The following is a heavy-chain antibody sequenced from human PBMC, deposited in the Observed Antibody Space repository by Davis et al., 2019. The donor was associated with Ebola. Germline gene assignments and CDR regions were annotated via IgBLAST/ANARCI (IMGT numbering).Heavy chain of an antibody. D-gene: IGHD1-26*01. CDR2: IRHDRSDK. Sequence: PGGSLRLSCPASEFIFSNHVVHWVRQAPGKGLEWVAYIRHDRSDKFYADSVKGRFVISRDNSKNTLYLQMNSLRVEDTAVYYCATETGSGTSSAFDIWGQGTMVIASS. V-gene: IGHV3-30*02. J-gene: IGHJ3*02. CDR1: EFIFSNHV. CDR3: ATETGSGTSSAFDI.